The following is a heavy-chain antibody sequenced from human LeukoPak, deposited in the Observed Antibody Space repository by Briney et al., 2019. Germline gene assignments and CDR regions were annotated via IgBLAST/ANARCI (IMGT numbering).Heavy chain of an antibody. J-gene: IGHJ4*02. V-gene: IGHV4-34*01. CDR2: INHSGST. CDR3: ARTDTNYGYYFDH. D-gene: IGHD4-11*01. Sequence: SETLSLTCAVYGGSFSDYYWSWIRQSPGKGLEWIGEINHSGSTNYNPSLKSLVTISVDTSKNQFSLKLSPVTAADTAVYYCARTDTNYGYYFDHWGQGTLVTVSS. CDR1: GGSFSDYY.